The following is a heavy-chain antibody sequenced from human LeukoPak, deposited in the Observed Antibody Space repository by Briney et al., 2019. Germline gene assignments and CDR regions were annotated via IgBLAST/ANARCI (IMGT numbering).Heavy chain of an antibody. D-gene: IGHD2-2*01. CDR2: ISYSGST. Sequence: SETLSLTCTVSGDSISNYYWSWIRQPPGKGLEWIGYISYSGSTNFNPSLKSRVTISVDTSKNQFSLKLTSVTAADTAVYYCARDAGHQLSRRNYYAMDVWGQGTTVTVSS. J-gene: IGHJ6*02. V-gene: IGHV4-59*01. CDR3: ARDAGHQLSRRNYYAMDV. CDR1: GDSISNYY.